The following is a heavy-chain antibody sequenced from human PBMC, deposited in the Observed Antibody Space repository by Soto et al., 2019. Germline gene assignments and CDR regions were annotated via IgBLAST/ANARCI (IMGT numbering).Heavy chain of an antibody. Sequence: PGGSLRLSCAASGFTFSNFEMHWVRQAPGKGLEWVSYINTAGSTKYYAESVKGRFTISRDNARNSLFLQMNSLRAEDTAVYYCARAECSSPDYLTTYDSYGLDVWGQGTTVTVSS. CDR3: ARAECSSPDYLTTYDSYGLDV. D-gene: IGHD1-1*01. J-gene: IGHJ6*02. V-gene: IGHV3-48*03. CDR1: GFTFSNFE. CDR2: INTAGSTK.